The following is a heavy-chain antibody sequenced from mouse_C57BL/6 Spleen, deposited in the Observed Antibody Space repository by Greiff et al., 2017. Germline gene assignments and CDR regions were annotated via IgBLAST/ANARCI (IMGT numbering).Heavy chain of an antibody. CDR1: GFTFSDYG. J-gene: IGHJ3*01. CDR3: ARELTTVVATPAY. CDR2: ISSGSSTI. D-gene: IGHD1-1*01. Sequence: EVQLVESGGGLVKPGGSLKLSCAASGFTFSDYGMHWVRQAPEKGLEWVAYISSGSSTIYYADTVKGRFTISSDNAKNTLFLQMTSLRSEDTAMYYCARELTTVVATPAYWGQGTLVTVSA. V-gene: IGHV5-17*01.